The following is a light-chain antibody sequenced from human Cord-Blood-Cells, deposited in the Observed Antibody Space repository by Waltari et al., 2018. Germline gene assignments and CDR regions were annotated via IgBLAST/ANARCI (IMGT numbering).Light chain of an antibody. CDR3: QQSYSTPYS. CDR2: AAS. V-gene: IGKV1-39*01. Sequence: DIQMTQSPSSLSASVGDRVTITCRASQSISSYLNWYQQKPGKAPKLLIYAASSLQSGVPSRFSRSGSGTDFTLTISSLQPEYFATYYCQQSYSTPYSLGQGTKLEIK. CDR1: QSISSY. J-gene: IGKJ2*03.